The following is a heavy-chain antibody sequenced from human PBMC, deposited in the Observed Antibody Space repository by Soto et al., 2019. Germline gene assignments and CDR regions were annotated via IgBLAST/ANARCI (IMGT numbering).Heavy chain of an antibody. CDR1: GVTFSSYA. J-gene: IGHJ4*02. CDR3: ARDTGDGTFDV. V-gene: IGHV1-3*01. Sequence: XSVKVSCTSSGVTFSSYAISWVRQAPGQGLEWMGGINAGYGNTKSSQKFQDRVTISRDTSASTAYMELTSLRSEDTAVYYCARDTGDGTFDVWGQGTLVTVSS. D-gene: IGHD7-27*01. CDR2: INAGYGNT.